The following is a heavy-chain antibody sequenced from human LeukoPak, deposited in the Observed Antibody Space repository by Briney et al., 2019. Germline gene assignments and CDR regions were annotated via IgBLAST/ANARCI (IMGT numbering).Heavy chain of an antibody. D-gene: IGHD5-24*01. CDR3: ARGGDGYNSYLDF. V-gene: IGHV3-21*06. Sequence: PGGSLRLSCKGSGFNFSTFSLNWVRQAPGKGLEWVASISYSSTFIDYADSVKGRFTISRDNTQSSAFLQMNSLRDDDTAAYFCARGGDGYNSYLDFWGQGTLLSVSS. CDR1: GFNFSTFS. J-gene: IGHJ4*02. CDR2: ISYSSTFI.